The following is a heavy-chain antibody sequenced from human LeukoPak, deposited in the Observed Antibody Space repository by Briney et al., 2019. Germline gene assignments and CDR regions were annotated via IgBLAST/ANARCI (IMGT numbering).Heavy chain of an antibody. Sequence: SETLSLTCTVSGGSINSGGYYWNWIRQPPGKGLEWIEFISHSGSAYYNPSLKSRVTISIDTSKNHFSLNLSSVTAADTAVYYCAKSDLVATIYYFDYWGQGTLVTVSS. V-gene: IGHV4-30-2*01. D-gene: IGHD5-12*01. CDR2: ISHSGSA. J-gene: IGHJ4*02. CDR1: GGSINSGGYY. CDR3: AKSDLVATIYYFDY.